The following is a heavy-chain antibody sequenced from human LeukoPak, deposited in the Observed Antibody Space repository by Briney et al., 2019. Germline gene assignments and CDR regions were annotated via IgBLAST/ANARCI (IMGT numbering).Heavy chain of an antibody. J-gene: IGHJ6*03. CDR2: ISGSGGST. Sequence: GGSLRLSCAASGFTFTSYDMTWVRQAPGKGLEWVSPISGSGGSTYYAGSVKGRFTISRDNSKNTLYLQLNSLRAADTALYYCAKFPVLQHYFDYVDVWGKGTTVTVSS. CDR3: AKFPVLQHYFDYVDV. D-gene: IGHD4-11*01. CDR1: GFTFTSYD. V-gene: IGHV3-23*01.